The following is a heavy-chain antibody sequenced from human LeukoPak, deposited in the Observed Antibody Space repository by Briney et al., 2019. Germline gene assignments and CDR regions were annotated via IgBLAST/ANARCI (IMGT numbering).Heavy chain of an antibody. J-gene: IGHJ6*02. D-gene: IGHD1-14*01. V-gene: IGHV3-21*01. Sequence: PGRSLRLSCAASGFTFSSYSMNWVRQAPGKGLEWVSSITNSYIYYAESVKGRFTISRNNAKNSLYLQMNRLRAEDTAVYYCARDAGRMDVWGQGATVTVSS. CDR1: GFTFSSYS. CDR3: ARDAGRMDV. CDR2: ITNSYI.